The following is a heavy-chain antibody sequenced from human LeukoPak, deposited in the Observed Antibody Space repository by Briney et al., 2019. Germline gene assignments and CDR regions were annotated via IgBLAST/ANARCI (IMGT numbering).Heavy chain of an antibody. CDR3: AREGMATTSGALDY. CDR2: IIPIFGTA. D-gene: IGHD5-24*01. CDR1: GGTFSSYA. J-gene: IGHJ4*02. V-gene: IGHV1-69*13. Sequence: SVKVSCKASGGTFSSYAISWVRQAPGQGLEWMGGIIPIFGTANYAQKFQGRVTITADESTSTAYMELSSLRSEDTAVYYCAREGMATTSGALDYWGQGTLVTVSS.